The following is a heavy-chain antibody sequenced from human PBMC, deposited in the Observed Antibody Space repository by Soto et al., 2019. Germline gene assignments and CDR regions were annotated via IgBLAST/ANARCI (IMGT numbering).Heavy chain of an antibody. V-gene: IGHV3-21*01. D-gene: IGHD2-15*01. CDR3: ARDPARLLGYCSGGSCHGAYFDY. CDR1: GFTFSSYS. J-gene: IGHJ4*02. Sequence: GGSLRLSCAASGFTFSSYSMNWVRQAPGKGLEWVSSISSSSSYIYYADSVKGRFTISRDNAKNSLYLQMNSLRAEDTAVYYCARDPARLLGYCSGGSCHGAYFDYWGQGTLVTVSS. CDR2: ISSSSSYI.